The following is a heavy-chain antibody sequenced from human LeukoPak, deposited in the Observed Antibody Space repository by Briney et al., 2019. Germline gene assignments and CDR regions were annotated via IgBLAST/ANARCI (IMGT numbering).Heavy chain of an antibody. CDR3: ARGSVSSWDMDV. Sequence: GGSLRLSCAVSGFTFNTHAMHWVRQAPGKGLEWVTVTSYDGRLKYYADSVKGRFTISIDSSKNTLFLQMTSLRPEDTAVYFCARGSVSSWDMDVWGQGTTVTVSS. CDR1: GFTFNTHA. CDR2: TSYDGRLK. V-gene: IGHV3-30*04. D-gene: IGHD6-13*01. J-gene: IGHJ6*02.